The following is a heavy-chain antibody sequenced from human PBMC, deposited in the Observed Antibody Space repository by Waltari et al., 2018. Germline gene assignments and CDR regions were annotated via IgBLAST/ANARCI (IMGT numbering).Heavy chain of an antibody. CDR2: IYTSGST. V-gene: IGHV4-61*02. Sequence: QVQLQESGPGLVKPSQTLSLTCTVSGGSISSGSYYWSWIRQPAGKGLEWIGRIYTSGSTNYNPSLKSRVTISVDTSKNQFSLKLSSVTAADTAVYYCARDASENFRYYDFWSGYWFDPWGQGTLVTVSS. J-gene: IGHJ5*02. CDR1: GGSISSGSYY. D-gene: IGHD3-3*01. CDR3: ARDASENFRYYDFWSGYWFDP.